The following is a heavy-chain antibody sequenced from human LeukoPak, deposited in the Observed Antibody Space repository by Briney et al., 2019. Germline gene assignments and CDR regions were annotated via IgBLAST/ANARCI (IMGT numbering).Heavy chain of an antibody. CDR3: ARVAEDGYKSGFDY. CDR1: GYTFTSYD. V-gene: IGHV1-8*03. CDR2: MNPNSGNT. D-gene: IGHD5-24*01. J-gene: IGHJ4*02. Sequence: GASVKVSCKASGYTFTSYDINWVRQATGQGLEWRGWMNPNSGNTGYAQKFQGRVTITRNTSISTAYMELSSLRSEDTAVYYCARVAEDGYKSGFDYWGQGTLVTVSS.